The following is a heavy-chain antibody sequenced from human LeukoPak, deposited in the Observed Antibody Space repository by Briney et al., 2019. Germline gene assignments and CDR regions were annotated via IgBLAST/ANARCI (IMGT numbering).Heavy chain of an antibody. Sequence: GGSLRLSCAASGFTFSSYSMNWVRQAPGKGLEWVAVIWYDGSNKYYADSVKGRFAISRDNSKNTLYLQMNSLRAEDTAVYYCARDWDLDYWGQGTLVTVSS. CDR3: ARDWDLDY. CDR1: GFTFSSYS. D-gene: IGHD1-26*01. V-gene: IGHV3-33*08. J-gene: IGHJ4*02. CDR2: IWYDGSNK.